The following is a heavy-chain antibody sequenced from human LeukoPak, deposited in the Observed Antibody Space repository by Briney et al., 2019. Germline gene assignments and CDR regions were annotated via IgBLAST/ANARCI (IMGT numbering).Heavy chain of an antibody. Sequence: PGGSLRLSCTASGFTFSGKSMNWVRQAPGKGLEWVSLIDDDFTTKYADSVRGRFTISRDNSKSTLYLQMISLRAEDTALYYCARDSGRYGYYMDVWGKGTTVTVSS. V-gene: IGHV3-66*01. J-gene: IGHJ6*04. CDR3: ARDSGRYGYYMDV. D-gene: IGHD1-26*01. CDR1: GFTFSGKS. CDR2: IDDDFTT.